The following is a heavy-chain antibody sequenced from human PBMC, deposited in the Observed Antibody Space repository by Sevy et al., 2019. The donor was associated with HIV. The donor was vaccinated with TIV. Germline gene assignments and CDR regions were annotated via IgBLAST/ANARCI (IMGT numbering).Heavy chain of an antibody. CDR1: GFTFSSYW. Sequence: GGSLRLSCAASGFTFSSYWMHWVRQAPGKGLVWVSRINSDGSSTSYADSVKGRFTISRDNAKNTLYLQMNSLRAEDTAVYYCARDGDSVVVVAAFYFDYWGQGTLVTISS. CDR3: ARDGDSVVVVAAFYFDY. J-gene: IGHJ4*02. D-gene: IGHD2-15*01. CDR2: INSDGSST. V-gene: IGHV3-74*01.